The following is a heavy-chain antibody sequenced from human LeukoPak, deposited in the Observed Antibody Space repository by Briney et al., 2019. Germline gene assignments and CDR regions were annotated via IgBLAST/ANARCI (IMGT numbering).Heavy chain of an antibody. J-gene: IGHJ4*02. CDR2: INSDGSST. V-gene: IGHV3-74*01. Sequence: GGSLTLSCAASGFTFSSYEMNWVRQAPGKGLVWVSRINSDGSSTSYADSVKGRFTISRDNARNSLYLQMNSLRAEDTAVYYCARPRGNVEMATIPFDYWGQGAVVTVSS. CDR1: GFTFSSYE. CDR3: ARPRGNVEMATIPFDY. D-gene: IGHD5-24*01.